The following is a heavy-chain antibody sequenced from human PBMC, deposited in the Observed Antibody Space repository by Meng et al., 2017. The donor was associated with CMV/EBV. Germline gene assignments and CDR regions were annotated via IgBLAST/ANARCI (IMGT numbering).Heavy chain of an antibody. Sequence: GSLRLSCAVYGGSFSGYYWSWIRQPPGKGLEWIGEINHSGSTNYNPSLKSRVTISVDTSKNQFSLKLSSVTAADTAVYYCAISYCSSTSCYADWFDPWGQGTLVTVSS. D-gene: IGHD2-2*01. CDR2: INHSGST. CDR3: AISYCSSTSCYADWFDP. V-gene: IGHV4-34*01. CDR1: GGSFSGYY. J-gene: IGHJ5*02.